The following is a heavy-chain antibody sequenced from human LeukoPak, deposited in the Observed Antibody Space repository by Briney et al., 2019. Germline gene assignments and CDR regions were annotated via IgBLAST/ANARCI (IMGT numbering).Heavy chain of an antibody. CDR2: IIPIFGTA. CDR3: ARVTTPATAAAGRVFFRVFDY. D-gene: IGHD6-13*01. Sequence: GASVKVSCKASGGTFSSYAISWVRQAPGQGLEWMGGIIPIFGTANYAQKFQGRVTITADESTSTAYMELSSLRSEDTAMYYCARVTTPATAAAGRVFFRVFDYWGQGTLVTVSS. CDR1: GGTFSSYA. V-gene: IGHV1-69*13. J-gene: IGHJ4*02.